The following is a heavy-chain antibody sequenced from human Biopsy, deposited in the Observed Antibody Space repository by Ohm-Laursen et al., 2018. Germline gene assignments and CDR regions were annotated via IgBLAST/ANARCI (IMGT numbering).Heavy chain of an antibody. Sequence: SSVKVSCKASGGTFSNYAISWVRQAPGEGLEWMGGIIPILGVPNYAQKFQGRVTITADKSTSTAYMELSGLRSEDTAVYYCAADSGSGSHFRFDYWGQGALVSVSS. J-gene: IGHJ4*02. CDR2: IIPILGVP. CDR1: GGTFSNYA. V-gene: IGHV1-69*04. CDR3: AADSGSGSHFRFDY. D-gene: IGHD3-10*01.